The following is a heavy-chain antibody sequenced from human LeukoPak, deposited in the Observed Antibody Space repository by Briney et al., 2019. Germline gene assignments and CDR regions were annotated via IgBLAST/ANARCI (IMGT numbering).Heavy chain of an antibody. CDR2: FYVSGAT. D-gene: IGHD1-1*01. J-gene: IGHJ6*03. Sequence: GGSLRLSCAVSGFTVSSNYMGWVRQTPGKGLEWVSVFYVSGATYYAGSVKGRFTISRDTYENTLLLQMNTLRVEDTAVYYCARLEKNSYYYMDVWGKGTKVTVSS. CDR1: GFTVSSNY. V-gene: IGHV3-53*01. CDR3: ARLEKNSYYYMDV.